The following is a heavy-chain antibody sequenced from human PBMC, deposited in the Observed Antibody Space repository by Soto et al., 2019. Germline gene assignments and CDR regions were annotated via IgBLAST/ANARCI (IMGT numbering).Heavy chain of an antibody. J-gene: IGHJ5*02. CDR2: IYLSGST. V-gene: IGHV4-30-2*01. Sequence: QLQLQESGSGLVKPSQTLSLTCAVSGGPISSGGYSWSWIRQPPGKGLEWIGYIYLSGSTYYNPSLKSRITISGDRSKHQFSLKLSSVPAADTAVYYCARTATQGSWWFDTWGQGTLVTVSS. D-gene: IGHD2-15*01. CDR3: ARTATQGSWWFDT. CDR1: GGPISSGGYS.